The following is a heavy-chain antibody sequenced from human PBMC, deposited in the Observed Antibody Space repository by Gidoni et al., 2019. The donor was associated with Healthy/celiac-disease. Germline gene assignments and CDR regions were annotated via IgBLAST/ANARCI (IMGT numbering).Heavy chain of an antibody. CDR3: ARADLMVYAMDY. V-gene: IGHV1-18*01. D-gene: IGHD2-8*01. CDR2: ISAYNGNT. J-gene: IGHJ4*02. Sequence: MGWISAYNGNTNYAQKLQGRVTMTTDTSTSTAYMELRSLRSDDTAVYYCARADLMVYAMDYWGQGTLVTVSS.